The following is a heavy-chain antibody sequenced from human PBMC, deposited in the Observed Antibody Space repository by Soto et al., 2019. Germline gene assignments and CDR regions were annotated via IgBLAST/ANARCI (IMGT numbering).Heavy chain of an antibody. CDR2: ISAYNGNT. D-gene: IGHD6-13*01. J-gene: IGHJ6*03. Sequence: ASVKVSCKASGYTFTSYGISWVRQAPGQGLEWMGWISAYNGNTNYAQKLQGRVTMTTDTSTSTAYMELRSLRSDDTAAYYCARERDEYSSSWYGSYYYYMDVWGKGTTVTVSS. V-gene: IGHV1-18*01. CDR1: GYTFTSYG. CDR3: ARERDEYSSSWYGSYYYYMDV.